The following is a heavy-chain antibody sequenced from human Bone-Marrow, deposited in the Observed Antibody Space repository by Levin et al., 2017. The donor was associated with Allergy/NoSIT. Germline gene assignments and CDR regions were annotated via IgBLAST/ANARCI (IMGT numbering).Heavy chain of an antibody. J-gene: IGHJ6*03. V-gene: IGHV7-4-1*02. D-gene: IGHD2-15*01. CDR3: VREVPGYCGGGRCYSPYMDV. CDR1: GYTFTNYA. CDR2: INTNTGNP. Sequence: VASVKVSCKASGYTFTNYAVDWVRQAPGQGLEWMGWINTNTGNPTYAQGFRGRFVFSLDTSVSTSYLQINSLKADDTAVYYCVREVPGYCGGGRCYSPYMDVWGKGTTVTVSS.